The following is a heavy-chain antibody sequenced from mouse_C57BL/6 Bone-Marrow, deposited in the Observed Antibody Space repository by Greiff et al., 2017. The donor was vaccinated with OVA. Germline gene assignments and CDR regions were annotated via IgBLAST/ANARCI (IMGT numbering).Heavy chain of an antibody. D-gene: IGHD2-2*01. V-gene: IGHV1-82*01. J-gene: IGHJ2*01. CDR3: AREDGYDDFDY. CDR1: GYAFSSSW. CDR2: IYPGDGET. Sequence: QVQLQQSGPELVKPGASVKISCKASGYAFSSSWMNWVKQRPGKGLEWIGRIYPGDGETNYNGKFKGKATLTADKSSSTAYMQLSRLTAEDSAVYFCAREDGYDDFDYWGQGTTLTVSS.